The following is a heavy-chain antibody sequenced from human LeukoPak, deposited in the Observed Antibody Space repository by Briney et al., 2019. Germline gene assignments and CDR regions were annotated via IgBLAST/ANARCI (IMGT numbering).Heavy chain of an antibody. CDR3: AKGRVEDYFASGTYSLGY. CDR1: GFTFSSFG. CDR2: ISNDGRTK. J-gene: IGHJ4*02. D-gene: IGHD3-10*01. Sequence: GGSLRLSCAASGFTFSSFGMHWVRQAPGKGLEWVAVISNDGRTKFCADSVKGRFTISRDNSKNTLYLQMNSLRAEDTAVYYCAKGRVEDYFASGTYSLGYWGQGTLVTVSS. V-gene: IGHV3-30*18.